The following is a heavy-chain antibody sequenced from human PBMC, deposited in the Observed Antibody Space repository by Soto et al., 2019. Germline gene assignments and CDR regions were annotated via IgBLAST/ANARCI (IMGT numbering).Heavy chain of an antibody. V-gene: IGHV1-69*06. D-gene: IGHD6-19*01. CDR1: GYTFSSYA. J-gene: IGHJ4*02. CDR3: AAPRIAVAGTLVR. CDR2: IIPIFGTA. Sequence: QVQLVQSGAEVKKPGASVKVSCKASGYTFSSYAISWVRQAPGQGLEWMGGIIPIFGTANYAQKFQGRVTITADKSTSTAYMELSSLRYEDTALYYCAAPRIAVAGTLVRWGQGTLVTVSS.